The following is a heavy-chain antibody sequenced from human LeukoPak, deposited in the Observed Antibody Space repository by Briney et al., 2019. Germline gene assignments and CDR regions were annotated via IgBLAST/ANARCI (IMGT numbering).Heavy chain of an antibody. CDR3: ARDGAFTGPHWWFDL. CDR1: GFTFSSHS. CDR2: TTPSGFTV. V-gene: IGHV3-48*04. D-gene: IGHD2-8*02. Sequence: GGTLRLSCAASGFTFSSHSMNWVRQAPGKGLEWLAYTTPSGFTVYSDSVHGRFTISRDSAKNSVYLQRNSLTAEDTAMYYCARDGAFTGPHWWFDLWGRGTLVTVSS. J-gene: IGHJ2*01.